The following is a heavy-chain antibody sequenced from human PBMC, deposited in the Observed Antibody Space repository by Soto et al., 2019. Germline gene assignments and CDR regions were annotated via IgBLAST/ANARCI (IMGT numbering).Heavy chain of an antibody. D-gene: IGHD3-3*01. V-gene: IGHV1-18*01. CDR2: ISAYNGNT. Sequence: QVQLVQSGAEVKKPGASVKVSCKASGYTFTSYGISWVRQAPGQGLEWMGWISAYNGNTNYAQKLQGRVTMTTDTSTSTAYMELRSLRSDDTAVYYCARVGGVDITIFVGTGRYYYYGMDVWGQGTTVTVSS. CDR3: ARVGGVDITIFVGTGRYYYYGMDV. CDR1: GYTFTSYG. J-gene: IGHJ6*02.